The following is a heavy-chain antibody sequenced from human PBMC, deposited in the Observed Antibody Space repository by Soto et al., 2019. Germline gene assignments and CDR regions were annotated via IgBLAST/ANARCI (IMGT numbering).Heavy chain of an antibody. CDR3: AKDRNDFWSGYYLYGMDV. V-gene: IGHV3-30*18. Sequence: QTGGSLRLSCAASGFTFSSYGMHWVRQAPGKGLEWVAVISYDGSNKYYADSVKGRFTISRDNSKNTLYLQMNSLRAEDTAVYYCAKDRNDFWSGYYLYGMDVWGQCTSVTVSS. CDR2: ISYDGSNK. J-gene: IGHJ6*02. CDR1: GFTFSSYG. D-gene: IGHD3-3*01.